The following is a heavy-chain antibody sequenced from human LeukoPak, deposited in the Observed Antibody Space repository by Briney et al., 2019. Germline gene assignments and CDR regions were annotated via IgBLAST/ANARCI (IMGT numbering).Heavy chain of an antibody. J-gene: IGHJ4*02. CDR2: IKQDGSEK. D-gene: IGHD2-2*01. V-gene: IGHV3-7*04. Sequence: PGGSLRLSCAGSGFTFSTYWMSWIRQAPGKGLEWVANIKQDGSEKYYVDSVKGRFTISRDNAKSSLFLQMNSLRAEDTAVYYCAGGGGFCSSTSCYRLDYWGQGTLVTVPS. CDR3: AGGGGFCSSTSCYRLDY. CDR1: GFTFSTYW.